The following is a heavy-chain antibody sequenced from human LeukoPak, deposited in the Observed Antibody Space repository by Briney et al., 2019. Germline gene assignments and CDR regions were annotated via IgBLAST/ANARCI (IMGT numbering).Heavy chain of an antibody. Sequence: GRSLRLSCVASGFTSDDYAMHWVRQAPGKGLEWVSGISWNSGRIGYADSVKGRFTISRDNAKNSLYLQMNSLRAEDMALYYCAKDMCSSGCNFDYWGQGTLVTVSS. CDR1: GFTSDDYA. CDR3: AKDMCSSGCNFDY. V-gene: IGHV3-9*02. J-gene: IGHJ4*02. D-gene: IGHD6-19*01. CDR2: ISWNSGRI.